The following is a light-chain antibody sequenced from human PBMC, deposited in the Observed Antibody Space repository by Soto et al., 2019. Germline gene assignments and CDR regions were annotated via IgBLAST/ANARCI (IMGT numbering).Light chain of an antibody. CDR1: SSDVGGYNF. J-gene: IGLJ2*01. CDR2: EVT. Sequence: QSALTQPASVSGSPGQSITISCTGTSSDVGGYNFVSWYQHHPGKAPKLIIYEVTTRPSGVSNRFSASKSGNTASLTISGLQYEDEADYYCSSYTNTSTLVGFGGGTQLTVL. CDR3: SSYTNTSTLVG. V-gene: IGLV2-14*01.